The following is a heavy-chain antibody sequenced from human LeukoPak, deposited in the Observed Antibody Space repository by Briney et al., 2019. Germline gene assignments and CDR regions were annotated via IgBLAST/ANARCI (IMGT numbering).Heavy chain of an antibody. CDR1: GGSFSGYY. CDR3: ARRDYDILTGYPYFDY. Sequence: SETLSLTCAVYGGSFSGYYWSWIRQPPGKGLEWIGEINHSGSTNYNPSLKSRVTISVDTSKNQFSLKLSSVTAADTAVYYCARRDYDILTGYPYFDYWGQGTLVTVSS. D-gene: IGHD3-9*01. J-gene: IGHJ4*02. CDR2: INHSGST. V-gene: IGHV4-34*01.